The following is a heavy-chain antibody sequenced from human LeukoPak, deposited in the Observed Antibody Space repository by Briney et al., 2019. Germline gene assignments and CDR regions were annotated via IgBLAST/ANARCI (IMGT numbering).Heavy chain of an antibody. V-gene: IGHV4-4*07. CDR1: GGSIGSYY. CDR3: ARGPPSGATRFDY. D-gene: IGHD1-26*01. CDR2: VYTSGST. J-gene: IGHJ4*02. Sequence: SETLSLTCTVSGGSIGSYYWSWIRQPAGKGLEWIGRVYTSGSTHYNPSLKSRVTMSVDTSKNQFSLKLSSVTAADMAVYYCARGPPSGATRFDYWGQGTLVTVSS.